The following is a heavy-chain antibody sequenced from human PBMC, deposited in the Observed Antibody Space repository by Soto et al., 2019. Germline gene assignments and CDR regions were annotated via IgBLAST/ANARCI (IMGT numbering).Heavy chain of an antibody. J-gene: IGHJ4*02. CDR1: GLTFRIAW. V-gene: IGHV3-15*07. CDR3: STRGSY. CDR2: IKSKTDGGTT. Sequence: PGGSLRLSCAASGLTFRIAWMNWVRQAPGKGLEWVGRIKSKTDGGTTDYAAPVKGRFTISRDDSRNTIYLQMDSLRIEDTAIYYCSTRGSYWGQGTLVTVSS. D-gene: IGHD6-25*01.